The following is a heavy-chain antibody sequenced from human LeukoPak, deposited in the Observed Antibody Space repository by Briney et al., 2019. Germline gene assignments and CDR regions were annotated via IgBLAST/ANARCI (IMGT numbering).Heavy chain of an antibody. D-gene: IGHD3-10*01. Sequence: GSLSLSCAASGFAFSSYDMHWVRQATGKGLEWVSAIGTAGDTYYPGSVKGRFTISRENAKNSLYLQMNSLRAGDTAVYYCARAYRGYCGSGSYYNDAFDIWGQGTMVTVSS. V-gene: IGHV3-13*04. J-gene: IGHJ3*02. CDR2: IGTAGDT. CDR3: ARAYRGYCGSGSYYNDAFDI. CDR1: GFAFSSYD.